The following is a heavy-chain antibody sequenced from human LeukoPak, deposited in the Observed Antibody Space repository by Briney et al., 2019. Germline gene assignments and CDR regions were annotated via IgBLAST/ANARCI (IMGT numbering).Heavy chain of an antibody. D-gene: IGHD6-13*01. V-gene: IGHV3-23*01. CDR3: AREGIAAAGTGYYMDV. CDR1: GFTFSSYA. CDR2: ISGSGGST. J-gene: IGHJ6*03. Sequence: PGGSLRLSCVTSGFTFSSYAMSWVRQAPGKGLEWVSAISGSGGSTYYADSVKGRFTISRDNSKNTLYLQMNSLRAEDTAVYYCAREGIAAAGTGYYMDVWGKGTTVTVSS.